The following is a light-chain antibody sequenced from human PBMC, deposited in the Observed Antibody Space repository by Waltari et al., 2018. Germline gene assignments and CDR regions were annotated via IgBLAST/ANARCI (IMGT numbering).Light chain of an antibody. Sequence: GLYSTEDKNYVAWYEKKPGHPPKLLKFWGSSRESGVPDRCSGGGAGREYTRTISSLQAEDGTLYYCQQYYSIPLSFGGGTKVEIK. CDR1: GLYSTEDKNY. V-gene: IGKV4-1*01. CDR2: WGS. CDR3: QQYYSIPLS. J-gene: IGKJ4*02.